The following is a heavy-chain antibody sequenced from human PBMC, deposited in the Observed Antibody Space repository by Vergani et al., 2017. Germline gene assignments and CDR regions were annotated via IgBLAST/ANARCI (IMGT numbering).Heavy chain of an antibody. J-gene: IGHJ5*02. CDR2: MNPNSGNT. V-gene: IGHV1-8*01. CDR3: TRGPSLPGLGAAPGARWFDP. Sequence: QVQLVQSGAEVKKPGASVKVSCKASGYTFGEYDINWVRQATGQGPEWMGWMNPNSGNTGLAQKFQGRVTMTRNTSITTAHMELSSLSPDDTGVYYCTRGPSLPGLGAAPGARWFDPGGQGTLVTVSS. CDR1: GYTFGEYD. D-gene: IGHD6-13*01.